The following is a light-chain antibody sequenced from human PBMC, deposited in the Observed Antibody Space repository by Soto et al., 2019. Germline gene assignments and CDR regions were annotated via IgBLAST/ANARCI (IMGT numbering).Light chain of an antibody. CDR3: GSYTSTVTPFV. CDR1: SSDVGGYNY. Sequence: QSALTQPASVSGSPGQSITISCTGTSSDVGGYNYVSWYQHHPGKGPKLIIYEVSNRPSGVSDRFSGSKSGNKASLIISNLEAEDESDYYCGSYTSTVTPFVFGTGKKGTVL. V-gene: IGLV2-14*01. J-gene: IGLJ1*01. CDR2: EVS.